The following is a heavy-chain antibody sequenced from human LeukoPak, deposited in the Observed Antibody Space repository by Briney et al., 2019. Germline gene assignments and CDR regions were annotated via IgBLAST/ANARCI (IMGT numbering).Heavy chain of an antibody. J-gene: IGHJ4*02. V-gene: IGHV3-49*04. CDR1: GFTFSSYW. CDR2: IRSKAYGGTT. CDR3: TGEVVPAADPLTFDY. D-gene: IGHD2-2*01. Sequence: GGSLRLSCAASGFTFSSYWMSWVRQAPGKGLEWVGFIRSKAYGGTTEYAASVKGRFTISRDDSKSIAYLQMNSLKTEDTAVYYCTGEVVPAADPLTFDYWGQGTLVTVSS.